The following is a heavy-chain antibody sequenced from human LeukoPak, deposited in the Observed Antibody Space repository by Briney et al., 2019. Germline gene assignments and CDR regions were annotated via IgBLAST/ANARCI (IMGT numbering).Heavy chain of an antibody. CDR3: ARPAADCGGDCYWAFDY. CDR2: IDPSSTYI. Sequence: GGSLRLSCAASGFTFRSYSMNWVRQAPGKGLEWVSAIDPSSTYIYYADSVKGRFTISRDNAKNSLYLQMNSLRAEDTAVYYCARPAADCGGDCYWAFDYWGQGTLVTVSS. J-gene: IGHJ4*02. V-gene: IGHV3-21*01. D-gene: IGHD2-21*01. CDR1: GFTFRSYS.